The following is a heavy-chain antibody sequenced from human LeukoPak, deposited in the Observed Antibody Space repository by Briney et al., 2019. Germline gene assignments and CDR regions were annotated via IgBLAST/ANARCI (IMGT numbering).Heavy chain of an antibody. D-gene: IGHD4-11*01. CDR3: AKDLSFDYNYFDY. V-gene: IGHV3-23*01. CDR2: INPGGAGT. CDR1: GFTFSNHA. J-gene: IGHJ4*02. Sequence: GGSLRLSCAAPGFTFSNHAMHWVRQAPGKGLEWVSTINPGGAGTYYTDSVKGRFTISRDKSKNTVFLQMNSLRADDTAVYFCAKDLSFDYNYFDYWGQGTLVTVSS.